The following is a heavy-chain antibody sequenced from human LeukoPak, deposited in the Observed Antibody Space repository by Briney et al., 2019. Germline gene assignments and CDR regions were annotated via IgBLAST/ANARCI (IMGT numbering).Heavy chain of an antibody. CDR3: ARDSRGGVQGYYFDY. V-gene: IGHV4-59*01. Sequence: SETLSLTCTVSGGSISSYYWSWIRQPPAKGLEWIGYIYYSGSTNYNPSLKSRVTISVDTSKNQFSLKLSSVTAADTAVYYCARDSRGGVQGYYFDYWGQGTLVTVSS. D-gene: IGHD2-8*02. J-gene: IGHJ4*02. CDR2: IYYSGST. CDR1: GGSISSYY.